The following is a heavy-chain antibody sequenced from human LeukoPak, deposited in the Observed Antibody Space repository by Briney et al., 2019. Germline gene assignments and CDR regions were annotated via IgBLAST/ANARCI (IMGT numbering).Heavy chain of an antibody. J-gene: IGHJ3*02. D-gene: IGHD2-15*01. CDR2: ISGSGSST. CDR1: GFTFSNYA. Sequence: GGSLRLSCAASGFTFSNYAMSGVRQAPGKGLEWVSAISGSGSSTYYADSVKGRFTISRDNSKNMLYLQMDSLRGEDSAVYYCAKDPPRGSGDAFDIWGQGTRVTVSS. V-gene: IGHV3-23*01. CDR3: AKDPPRGSGDAFDI.